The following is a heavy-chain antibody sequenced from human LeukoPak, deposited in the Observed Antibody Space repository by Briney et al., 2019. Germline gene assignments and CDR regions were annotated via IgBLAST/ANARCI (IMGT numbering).Heavy chain of an antibody. CDR2: VGGDDVT. V-gene: IGHV3-23*01. D-gene: IGHD2-8*01. Sequence: GGSLRLSCAASGFTFSDYAMNWVRQAPGKGLEWVSVVGGDDVTFYTDSVKGRFTISRYNSKNTLSLQMNSLRLEDTAVYYCAKDSRSRNGIYDPFDIWGQGTVVTVSS. CDR3: AKDSRSRNGIYDPFDI. J-gene: IGHJ3*02. CDR1: GFTFSDYA.